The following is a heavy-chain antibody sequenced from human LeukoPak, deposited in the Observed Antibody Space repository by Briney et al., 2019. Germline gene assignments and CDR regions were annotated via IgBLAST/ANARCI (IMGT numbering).Heavy chain of an antibody. CDR1: GGSISSYY. Sequence: PSETLSLTCTVSGGSISSYYWSWVRQPAGKGLEWIGRIYTSGSTNYNPSLKSRVTMSVDTSKNQFSLKLSSVTAADTAVYYCARDGLSSGGDYYFDYWGQGTLVTVSS. J-gene: IGHJ4*02. V-gene: IGHV4-4*07. CDR3: ARDGLSSGGDYYFDY. D-gene: IGHD2-21*02. CDR2: IYTSGST.